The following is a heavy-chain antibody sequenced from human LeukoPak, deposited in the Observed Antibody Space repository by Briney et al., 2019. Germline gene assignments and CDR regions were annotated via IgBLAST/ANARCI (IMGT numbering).Heavy chain of an antibody. Sequence: GGSLRLSCAASGFTFSSYAMSWVRQAPGKGLEWVSVISSSVGGTNYADSVKGRFTISRDYSKNMLYLQMNSLRAEDTAVYHCAKNRDYGLYDAFDIWGQGTMVTVSS. CDR1: GFTFSSYA. CDR2: ISSSVGGT. D-gene: IGHD4-17*01. CDR3: AKNRDYGLYDAFDI. J-gene: IGHJ3*02. V-gene: IGHV3-23*01.